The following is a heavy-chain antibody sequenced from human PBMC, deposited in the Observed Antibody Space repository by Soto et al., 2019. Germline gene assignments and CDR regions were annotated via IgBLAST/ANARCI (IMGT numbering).Heavy chain of an antibody. V-gene: IGHV3-23*01. CDR1: GLTFSSYA. D-gene: IGHD3-9*01. CDR2: ISGFFGST. Sequence: GGSLRLSCAASGLTFSSYAMIWVRQAPVNGLEFVSAISGFFGSTYYAGSVKGRFTISRYNSKNTLYLQMNSLRAYYTALYYFXKXAYSDILTVYRKYTWFDPWGQGTLVTVSS. CDR3: XKXAYSDILTVYRKYTWFDP. J-gene: IGHJ5*02.